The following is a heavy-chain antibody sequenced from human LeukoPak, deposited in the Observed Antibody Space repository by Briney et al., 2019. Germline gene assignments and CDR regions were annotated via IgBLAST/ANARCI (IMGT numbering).Heavy chain of an antibody. J-gene: IGHJ3*02. CDR3: AREGQQLVRGAFDI. Sequence: SETLSLTCTVSGGSISSGGYYWSWIRQPPGKGLEWIGYIYHSGSTYYNPSLKSRVTISVDTSKNQFSLKLSSVTAADTAVYYCAREGQQLVRGAFDIWGQGTMVTVSS. CDR2: IYHSGST. CDR1: GGSISSGGYY. V-gene: IGHV4-30-2*01. D-gene: IGHD6-13*01.